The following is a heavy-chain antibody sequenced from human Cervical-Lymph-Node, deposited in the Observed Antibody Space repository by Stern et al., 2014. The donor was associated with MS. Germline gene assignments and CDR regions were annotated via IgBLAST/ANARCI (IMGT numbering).Heavy chain of an antibody. Sequence: VQLVQSGAEVKKPGASVKVSCKASGYTFTTYQIHWVRQAPGQGLDWMGIINPNGGGTAYAQNFKGRVTMARDTSTSTVHMELSALTSEDAGVYYCVRDREYCRSTSCYVNGMDVWGQGTTVTVSS. CDR1: GYTFTTYQ. CDR2: INPNGGGT. J-gene: IGHJ6*02. D-gene: IGHD2-2*01. V-gene: IGHV1-46*01. CDR3: VRDREYCRSTSCYVNGMDV.